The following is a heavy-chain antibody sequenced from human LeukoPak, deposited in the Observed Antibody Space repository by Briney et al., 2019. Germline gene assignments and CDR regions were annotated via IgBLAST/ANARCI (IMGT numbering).Heavy chain of an antibody. CDR1: GFTFSSYA. Sequence: PGGSLRLSCAASGFTFSSYAMSWVRQAPGKGLEWVSAISGSGGSTYYADSVKGRFTISRDSSKNTLYLQMNSLRAEDTAVYYCAKPDVLRYFDWLLLDYWGQGTLVTVSS. CDR2: ISGSGGST. J-gene: IGHJ4*02. CDR3: AKPDVLRYFDWLLLDY. D-gene: IGHD3-9*01. V-gene: IGHV3-23*01.